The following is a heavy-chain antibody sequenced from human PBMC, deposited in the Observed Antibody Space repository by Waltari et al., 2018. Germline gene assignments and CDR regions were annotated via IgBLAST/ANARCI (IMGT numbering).Heavy chain of an antibody. V-gene: IGHV3-66*02. Sequence: SAGGLAQPGWSLRLSGPAHGSTIDSNYMNWLRQAPGKGLEWISVIFADGTTHFADSVRGRFVISRDKSENTLYLQMNFVRADDSSVYYCTRGGHPNSWGQGTLVTVSS. J-gene: IGHJ1*01. CDR1: GSTIDSNY. CDR3: TRGGHPNS. D-gene: IGHD7-27*01. CDR2: IFADGTT.